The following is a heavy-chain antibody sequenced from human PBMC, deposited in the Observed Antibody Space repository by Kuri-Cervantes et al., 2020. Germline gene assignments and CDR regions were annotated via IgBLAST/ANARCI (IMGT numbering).Heavy chain of an antibody. D-gene: IGHD3-10*01. Sequence: SETLSLTCTVPGGSITGYYWSWVRQPPGKALEWIGYIYYGGDTKYNPALKSRVTISLGTSRYQFSLRLTSVTAADTAVYYCARGARRGSGRRTFDYRGQGTLVTVSS. CDR2: IYYGGDT. V-gene: IGHV4-59*01. CDR1: GGSITGYY. CDR3: ARGARRGSGRRTFDY. J-gene: IGHJ4*02.